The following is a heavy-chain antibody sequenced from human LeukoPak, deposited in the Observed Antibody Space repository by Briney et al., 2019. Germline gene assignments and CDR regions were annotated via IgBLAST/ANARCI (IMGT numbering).Heavy chain of an antibody. V-gene: IGHV3-23*01. J-gene: IGHJ4*02. CDR2: ISGSGGST. Sequence: GGSLRLSCAASGFTFSSYGMSWVRQAPGKGLERVSAISGSGGSTYYADSVKGRFTISRDNSKNTLYLQMNSLRAEDTAVYYCAKAANEWELLAGYFDYWGQGTLVTVSS. D-gene: IGHD1-26*01. CDR1: GFTFSSYG. CDR3: AKAANEWELLAGYFDY.